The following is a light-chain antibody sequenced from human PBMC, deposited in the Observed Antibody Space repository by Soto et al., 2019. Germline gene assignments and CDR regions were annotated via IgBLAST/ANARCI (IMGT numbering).Light chain of an antibody. V-gene: IGLV4-69*01. Sequence: QSVLTQSPSASASLGASVNITCTLSSGHSNYAIAWHQQQPEKGPRFLMKLNSDGSHIKGDGIPDRFSGSSSGAERYLTISSLQSEDEADYYCQTWGTGIRVFGGGTKLTVL. J-gene: IGLJ3*02. CDR2: LNSDGSH. CDR1: SGHSNYA. CDR3: QTWGTGIRV.